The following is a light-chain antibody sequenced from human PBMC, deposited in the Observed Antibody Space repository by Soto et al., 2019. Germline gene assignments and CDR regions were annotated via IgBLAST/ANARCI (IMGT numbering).Light chain of an antibody. Sequence: QSALTQPASVSGYPGQSITISCTGASSDVGAYNYVAWCQQHPGKGPKLLIYDVSNRPSGFSSRFSGSKSGTTASLTISGLRAEDEADYFCSSYTTSSTYVFGTGTKLTVL. CDR3: SSYTTSSTYV. J-gene: IGLJ1*01. CDR2: DVS. CDR1: SSDVGAYNY. V-gene: IGLV2-14*01.